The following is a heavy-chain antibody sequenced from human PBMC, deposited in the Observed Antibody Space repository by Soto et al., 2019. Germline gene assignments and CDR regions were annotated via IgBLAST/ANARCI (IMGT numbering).Heavy chain of an antibody. J-gene: IGHJ6*03. CDR2: IYYRGST. D-gene: IGHD2-21*01. V-gene: IGHV4-39*01. CDR3: ARGGISHWAYFYYMDV. Sequence: SETLSLTCTVSGGSISSSSYYWGWIRQPPGKGLEWIGSIYYRGSTYYNPSLKSRVTISVDTSKNQFSLKLNSVTAADTAIYYCARGGISHWAYFYYMDVWDRGTTVTVS. CDR1: GGSISSSSYY.